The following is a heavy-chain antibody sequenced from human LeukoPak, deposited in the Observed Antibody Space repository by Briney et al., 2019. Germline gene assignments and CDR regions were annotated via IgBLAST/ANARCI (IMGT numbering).Heavy chain of an antibody. D-gene: IGHD2-21*02. CDR3: AREGGDGDYYYYMDV. V-gene: IGHV3-21*01. CDR2: ISRVSTYI. Sequence: NPGGSLRLSCSASGFTFTDYSMSWVRQAPGKGLEWVSIISRVSTYIYYADSVKGRFTVSRDNAKSSLYLQMTSLRAEDTAVYFCAREGGDGDYYYYMDVWGKGTTVTVSS. J-gene: IGHJ6*03. CDR1: GFTFTDYS.